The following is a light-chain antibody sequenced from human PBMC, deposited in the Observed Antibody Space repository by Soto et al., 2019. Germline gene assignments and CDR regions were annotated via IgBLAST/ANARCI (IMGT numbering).Light chain of an antibody. J-gene: IGKJ4*01. Sequence: DIQMTQSPSSLSASVGDRVIITCRASQSISSYLNWYQQKPGKAPKLLIYTASSLQSGVPSRFSGSGSGTDFTLTISSLQPEDFATYYCQQSDSTPLTFGGGTKVEIK. CDR2: TAS. V-gene: IGKV1-39*01. CDR3: QQSDSTPLT. CDR1: QSISSY.